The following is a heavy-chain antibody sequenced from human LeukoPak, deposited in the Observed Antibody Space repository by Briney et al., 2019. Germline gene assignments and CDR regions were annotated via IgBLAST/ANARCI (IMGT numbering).Heavy chain of an antibody. V-gene: IGHV4-59*08. Sequence: SETLSLTCTVSGDSISGYHWSWVRQPPGKGLEWIGNIYYSGSTNYNPSLESRVTISVDTSKNQFSLKLSSVTAADTAVYYCARNQPVDTRFDPWGQGTLVTVSS. D-gene: IGHD5-18*01. CDR3: ARNQPVDTRFDP. CDR2: IYYSGST. J-gene: IGHJ5*02. CDR1: GDSISGYH.